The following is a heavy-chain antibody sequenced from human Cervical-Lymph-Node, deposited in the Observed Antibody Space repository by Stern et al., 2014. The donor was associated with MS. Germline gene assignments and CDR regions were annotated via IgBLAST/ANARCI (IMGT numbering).Heavy chain of an antibody. Sequence: VQLVESGGGVVQPGRSLRLSCAASGFTFSDYAMHWVRQAPGKGLGWVAVISYHGSHKYYADSVKGRFTISRDNSKNTLYLQMNSLRAEDTAVYYCARESPDAEEAVAGFFDFWGQGTLVTVSS. CDR3: ARESPDAEEAVAGFFDF. V-gene: IGHV3-30*01. J-gene: IGHJ4*02. CDR2: ISYHGSHK. CDR1: GFTFSDYA. D-gene: IGHD6-19*01.